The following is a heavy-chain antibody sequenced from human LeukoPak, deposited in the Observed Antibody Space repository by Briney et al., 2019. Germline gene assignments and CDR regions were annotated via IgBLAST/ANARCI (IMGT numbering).Heavy chain of an antibody. V-gene: IGHV1-8*01. CDR1: GYIFTSYE. J-gene: IGHJ4*02. CDR2: MNPNSGNT. D-gene: IGHD4-17*01. Sequence: APVKVSCKASGYIFTSYEINWVRQATGQGLEWMGWMNPNSGNTGYAQKFQGRVTMTRNTSISTAYMELSSLSSEDTAVYYCARVLRMTTVTTRSGLSYWGQGTLVTVSS. CDR3: ARVLRMTTVTTRSGLSY.